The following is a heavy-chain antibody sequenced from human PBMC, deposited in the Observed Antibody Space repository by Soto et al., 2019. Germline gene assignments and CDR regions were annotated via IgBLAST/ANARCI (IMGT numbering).Heavy chain of an antibody. J-gene: IGHJ4*02. V-gene: IGHV3-11*05. D-gene: IGHD4-17*01. CDR3: ARARLTSTVTTGY. CDR2: ISSSSEFT. CDR1: GFTFSDYY. Sequence: QVQLVESGGGLVKPGGSLRLSCAASGFTFSDYYMSWIRQAPGKGLEWVSYISSSSEFTNYADSVKGRFTISRDNAKNSLYLQMNSLRAEDTAGYYCARARLTSTVTTGYWGQGTLVTVSS.